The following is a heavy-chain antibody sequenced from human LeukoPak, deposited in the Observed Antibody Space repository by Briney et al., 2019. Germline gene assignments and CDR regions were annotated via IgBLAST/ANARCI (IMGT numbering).Heavy chain of an antibody. Sequence: PSETLSLTCGVSDGSVSSTNWWTWIRLPPGKGLEWIGEVHLDGRTNFNPSLKSRLTMSVDLSENHVSLKLTSVTAADTAVYYCAREGGFYRPLDYSGQGTLVTVSS. CDR3: AREGGFYRPLDY. CDR1: DGSVSSTNW. V-gene: IGHV4-4*02. J-gene: IGHJ4*02. CDR2: VHLDGRT. D-gene: IGHD6-25*01.